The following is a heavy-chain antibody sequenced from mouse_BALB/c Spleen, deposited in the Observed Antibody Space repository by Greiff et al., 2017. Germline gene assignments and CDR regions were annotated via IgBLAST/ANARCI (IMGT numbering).Heavy chain of an antibody. D-gene: IGHD2-4*01. Sequence: QVQLKESGAELAKPGASVKMSCKASGYTFTSYWMHWVKQRPGQGLEWIGYINPSTRYTEYNQKFKDKATLTADKSSSTAYMQLSSLTSEDSAVYYCARSVMITTGYYAMDYWGQGTSVTVSS. J-gene: IGHJ4*01. CDR3: ARSVMITTGYYAMDY. CDR2: INPSTRYT. CDR1: GYTFTSYW. V-gene: IGHV1-7*01.